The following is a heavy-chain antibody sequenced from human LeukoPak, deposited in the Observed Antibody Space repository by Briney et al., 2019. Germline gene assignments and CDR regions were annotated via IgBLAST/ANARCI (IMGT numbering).Heavy chain of an antibody. CDR2: INPNSGGT. D-gene: IGHD3-22*01. Sequence: ASVKVSCKASGYTFTGYYMHWVRQAPGQGREWMGWINPNSGGTNYAQKFQGRVTMTRDTSISTAYMELSRLRSDDTAVYYCAREFEYYYDSSGYTFDYWGQGTLVTVSS. J-gene: IGHJ4*02. CDR1: GYTFTGYY. V-gene: IGHV1-2*02. CDR3: AREFEYYYDSSGYTFDY.